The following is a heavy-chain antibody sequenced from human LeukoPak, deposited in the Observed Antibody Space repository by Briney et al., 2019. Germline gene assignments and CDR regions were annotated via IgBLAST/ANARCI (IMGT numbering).Heavy chain of an antibody. V-gene: IGHV3-23*01. CDR2: ISGSGGST. CDR1: GFTFSSYG. Sequence: PGGSLRLSCAASGFTFSSYGMSWVRQAPGKGLEWVSAISGSGGSTYYADSVKGRFTISRDNSKNTLYLQMNSLRAEDRAVYYCAKGELPSQYYHYYYMDVWGKGTTVTVSS. D-gene: IGHD1-7*01. J-gene: IGHJ6*03. CDR3: AKGELPSQYYHYYYMDV.